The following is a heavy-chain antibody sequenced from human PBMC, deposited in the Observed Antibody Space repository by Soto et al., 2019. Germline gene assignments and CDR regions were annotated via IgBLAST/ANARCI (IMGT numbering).Heavy chain of an antibody. J-gene: IGHJ3*02. CDR3: AKDSNMITFGGVTGAFDI. CDR1: GFTFSSYA. V-gene: IGHV3-23*01. Sequence: GGSLRLSCAASGFTFSSYAMSWVRQAPGKGLEWVSAISGSGGSTYYADSVKGRFTISRDNSKNTLYLQMNSLRAEDTAVYYCAKDSNMITFGGVTGAFDIWGQGTMVTVSS. CDR2: ISGSGGST. D-gene: IGHD3-16*01.